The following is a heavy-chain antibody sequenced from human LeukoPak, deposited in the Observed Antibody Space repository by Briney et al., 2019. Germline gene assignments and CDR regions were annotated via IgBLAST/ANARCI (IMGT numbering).Heavy chain of an antibody. Sequence: SVKVSCKASGGTFSSYAISWVRQAPGQGLEWMGGIIPIFGTANYAQKFQGRVTITTDESTSTAYMELSSLRSEDTAVYYCARGVCDSSGYYYAYYFDYWGQGTLVTVSS. V-gene: IGHV1-69*05. CDR2: IIPIFGTA. J-gene: IGHJ4*02. D-gene: IGHD3-22*01. CDR3: ARGVCDSSGYYYAYYFDY. CDR1: GGTFSSYA.